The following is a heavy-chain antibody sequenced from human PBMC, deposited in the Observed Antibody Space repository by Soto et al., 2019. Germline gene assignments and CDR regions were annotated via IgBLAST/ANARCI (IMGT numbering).Heavy chain of an antibody. V-gene: IGHV4-38-2*01. CDR1: GYSISSGYY. J-gene: IGHJ4*02. CDR3: ARVPYQLLYSGDAY. Sequence: PSETLSLTCAVSGYSISSGYYWGWIRQPPGKGLDWIGSIYHSGSTYYNPSLKSRVTISVDTSKNQFSLKLSSVTAADTAVYYCARVPYQLLYSGDAYWGQGTLVTVSS. D-gene: IGHD2-2*02. CDR2: IYHSGST.